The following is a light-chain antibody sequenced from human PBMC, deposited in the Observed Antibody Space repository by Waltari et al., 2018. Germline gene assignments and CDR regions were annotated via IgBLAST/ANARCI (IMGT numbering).Light chain of an antibody. CDR3: QHYVSLPVT. J-gene: IGKJ1*01. CDR1: QSLSIY. CDR2: HAS. V-gene: IGKV3-20*01. Sequence: EIVLTQSPGTLSLSPGERATLSCRASQSLSIYLAWYQQKPGRAPRLLIYHASSRATGGPDRFSGSGSGTDFSLTISRLEPEDFAVYYCQHYVSLPVTFGQGTKVEIK.